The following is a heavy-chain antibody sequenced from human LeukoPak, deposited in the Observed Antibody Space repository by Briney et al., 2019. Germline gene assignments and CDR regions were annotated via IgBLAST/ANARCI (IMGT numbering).Heavy chain of an antibody. D-gene: IGHD3-10*01. CDR1: GYTFTSYG. CDR2: ISAYSGNT. Sequence: ASVKVSCKASGYTFTSYGIIWVRQAPGQGLEWMGWISAYSGNTNYAQNLQGRVTMTTDTSTSTAYMEVRSLRSDDTAVYYCARDYGSGSYRFDYWGQGTLVTVCS. J-gene: IGHJ4*02. V-gene: IGHV1-18*01. CDR3: ARDYGSGSYRFDY.